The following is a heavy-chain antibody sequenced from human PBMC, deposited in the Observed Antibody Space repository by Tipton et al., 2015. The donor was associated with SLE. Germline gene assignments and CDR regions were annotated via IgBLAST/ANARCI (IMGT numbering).Heavy chain of an antibody. Sequence: TLSLTCTVSGASMSSTNYYWGWIRQPPGKGLEYIGTLYYSGSTYYNPSLKSRITISGDTSKNQFSLKVTSVTATDTAVYYCGRLPDYYTSGNYNGGAIDVWGQGTLVTVSS. CDR1: GASMSSTNYY. D-gene: IGHD3-10*01. V-gene: IGHV4-39*01. CDR3: GRLPDYYTSGNYNGGAIDV. CDR2: LYYSGST. J-gene: IGHJ3*01.